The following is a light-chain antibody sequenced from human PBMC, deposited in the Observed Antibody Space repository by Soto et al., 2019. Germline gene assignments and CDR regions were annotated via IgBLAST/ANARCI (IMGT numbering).Light chain of an antibody. J-gene: IGKJ1*01. CDR2: LGS. CDR1: QSLLHSNGYNY. V-gene: IGKV2-28*01. CDR3: MQGLQAPQT. Sequence: DIVMTQSPLSLPVTPGEPASISCRSSQSLLHSNGYNYLDWYLQKPGQSPQLLIFLGSNRASGVPDRFSGSGSGTDFTLKITRVEAGDVGVYYCMQGLQAPQTFGQVTQVDIK.